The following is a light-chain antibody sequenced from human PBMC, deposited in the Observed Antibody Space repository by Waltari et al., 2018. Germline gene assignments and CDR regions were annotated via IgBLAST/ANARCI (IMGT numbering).Light chain of an antibody. V-gene: IGLV2-14*03. CDR1: SSDVGDYNY. Sequence: QSALTQPASVSGSPGQSITISCTGTSSDVGDYNYVSCYQQPPGKAPKLMIYDVSNRPSGVSNRFSGSKSGNTASLTISGLQAEDEADYYCSSYIDSSTLELFGGGTSLTVL. J-gene: IGLJ2*01. CDR2: DVS. CDR3: SSYIDSSTLEL.